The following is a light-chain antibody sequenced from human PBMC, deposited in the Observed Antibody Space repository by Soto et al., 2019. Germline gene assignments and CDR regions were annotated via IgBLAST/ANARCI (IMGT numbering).Light chain of an antibody. CDR3: AAWDDSLNGRV. V-gene: IGLV1-44*01. J-gene: IGLJ2*01. CDR1: SSNIGSNT. Sequence: QSVLTQPPSASGTPGQRVSFSCSGTSSNIGSNTVTWYSQFPGTAPKLLIYSNDQRPSRVPDRFSGSKSGTSASLAISGLQSEDEADYNCAAWDDSLNGRVFGGVTKLTVL. CDR2: SND.